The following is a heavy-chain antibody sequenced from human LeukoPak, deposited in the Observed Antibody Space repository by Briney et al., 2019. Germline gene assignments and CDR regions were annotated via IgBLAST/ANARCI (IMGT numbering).Heavy chain of an antibody. V-gene: IGHV3-11*04. CDR2: ISSSGRTI. J-gene: IGHJ6*04. Sequence: GGSLRLSCAASGFTFSDYYMTWIRQAPGKGLECLSYISSSGRTIYYADSVKGRFTISRDNAKNSLYLQMNSLRAEDTAVYYCAELGITMIGGVWGKGTTVTISS. CDR1: GFTFSDYY. CDR3: AELGITMIGGV. D-gene: IGHD3-10*02.